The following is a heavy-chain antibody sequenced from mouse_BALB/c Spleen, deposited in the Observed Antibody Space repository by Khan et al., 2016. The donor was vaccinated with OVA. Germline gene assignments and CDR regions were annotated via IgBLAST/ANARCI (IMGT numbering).Heavy chain of an antibody. CDR3: VRRATATNFDY. CDR1: GFTFSSYG. J-gene: IGHJ2*01. Sequence: EVELVESGGDLVKPGGSLKLSCAASGFTFSSYGMSWVRQTPDKRLEWVATISSGGSYTYYPDSVKGRFTISRDNGKNTLYMQKTSLKSDDTAMYYCVRRATATNFDYWGQGTTLTVSS. CDR2: ISSGGSYT. D-gene: IGHD1-2*01. V-gene: IGHV5-6*01.